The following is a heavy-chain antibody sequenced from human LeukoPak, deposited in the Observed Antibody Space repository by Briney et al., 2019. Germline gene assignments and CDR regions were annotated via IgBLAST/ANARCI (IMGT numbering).Heavy chain of an antibody. CDR1: GFTFSSYA. Sequence: PGGSLRLSCAASGFTFSSYAMSWVRRAPGKGLEWVSAISGSGGSTYYADSVKGRFTISRDNSKNTLYLQMNSLRAEDTAVYYCVTYRNYDILTGYYSHDYWGQGTLVTVSS. CDR3: VTYRNYDILTGYYSHDY. D-gene: IGHD3-9*01. CDR2: ISGSGGST. V-gene: IGHV3-23*01. J-gene: IGHJ4*02.